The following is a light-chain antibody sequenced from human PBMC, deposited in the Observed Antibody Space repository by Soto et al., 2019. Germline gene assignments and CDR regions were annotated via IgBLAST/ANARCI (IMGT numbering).Light chain of an antibody. Sequence: DILMTQSPSTLSASVGDRVTITCRASQSVSIWLAWYQQKPGKAPNLLIYKASSLQSGVPSRFSGSGSGTEFTLTISGLQPEDSATYYCQQHHEYAAWTFGQGTKVESK. J-gene: IGKJ1*01. CDR2: KAS. CDR1: QSVSIW. CDR3: QQHHEYAAWT. V-gene: IGKV1-5*03.